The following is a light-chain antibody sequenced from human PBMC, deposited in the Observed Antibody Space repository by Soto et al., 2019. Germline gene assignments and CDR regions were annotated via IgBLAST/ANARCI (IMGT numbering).Light chain of an antibody. CDR3: SSYAGSNNYV. J-gene: IGLJ1*01. V-gene: IGLV2-8*01. CDR1: SSDVGGYNY. CDR2: EVS. Sequence: QSVLTQPPSXXXXPGQSVTISCTGTSSDVGGYNYVSWYQQHPGKAPKLMIYEVSKRPSGVPDRFSGSKSGNTASLTVSGLQAEDEADYYCSSYAGSNNYVFGTGTKLTVL.